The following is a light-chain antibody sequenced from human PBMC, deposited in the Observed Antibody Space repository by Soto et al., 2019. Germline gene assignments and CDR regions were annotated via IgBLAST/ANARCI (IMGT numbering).Light chain of an antibody. CDR3: ISYTTRNPL. Sequence: QSALTHPASVSGSPGQSITISCTATSSDVGDYNYVSWYQQHPGKAPKLMIYDVSHRPSGVSNRFSGSKSGNTASLTISGLQAEDEADYYCISYTTRNPLFGGGTKLTVL. J-gene: IGLJ2*01. CDR1: SSDVGDYNY. V-gene: IGLV2-14*03. CDR2: DVS.